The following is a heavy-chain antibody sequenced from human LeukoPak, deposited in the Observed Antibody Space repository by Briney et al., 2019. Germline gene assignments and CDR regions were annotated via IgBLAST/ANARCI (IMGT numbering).Heavy chain of an antibody. CDR3: ARGGNYSFDY. CDR1: GDSVSSNSAA. J-gene: IGHJ4*02. Sequence: SQTLSLTFGISGDSVSSNSAAWNWIRQSPSRGLEWLGSTYYRSKWYNDYAESVQSRINIIPDTSKNQFSLQLNSVTPEDTAVYYCARGGNYSFDYWGQGTLVTVSS. V-gene: IGHV6-1*01. D-gene: IGHD1-26*01. CDR2: TYYRSKWYN.